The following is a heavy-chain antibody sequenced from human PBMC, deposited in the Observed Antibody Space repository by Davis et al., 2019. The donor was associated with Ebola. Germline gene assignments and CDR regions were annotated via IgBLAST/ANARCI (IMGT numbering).Heavy chain of an antibody. D-gene: IGHD6-19*01. CDR2: INPNSGDT. Sequence: AASVKVSCKASGYTFSAYYIHWVRQAPGQRLEWMGRINPNSGDTNFVQKFQGRVTMTRDTSISTAYMELSRLRSDDTAVYYCARGWAVAYWSQGTLVTVSS. CDR3: ARGWAVAY. CDR1: GYTFSAYY. V-gene: IGHV1-2*06. J-gene: IGHJ4*02.